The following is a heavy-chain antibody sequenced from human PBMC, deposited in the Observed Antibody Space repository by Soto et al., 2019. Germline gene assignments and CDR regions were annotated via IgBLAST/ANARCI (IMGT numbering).Heavy chain of an antibody. V-gene: IGHV4-31*03. CDR1: GGSISSGGYY. J-gene: IGHJ3*02. Sequence: QVQLQESGPGLVKPSQTLSLTCTVSGGSISSGGYYWSWIRQHPGKGLEWIGYIYYSGSTYYNPSLKSRVTISVDTSKNQFSLKLSSVTAADTAVYYCAREQRVGGKRDAFDIWGQGTMVTVSS. D-gene: IGHD3-16*01. CDR3: AREQRVGGKRDAFDI. CDR2: IYYSGST.